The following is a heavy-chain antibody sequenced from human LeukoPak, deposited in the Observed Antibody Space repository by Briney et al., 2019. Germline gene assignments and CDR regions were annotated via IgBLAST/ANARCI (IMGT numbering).Heavy chain of an antibody. V-gene: IGHV3-7*01. Sequence: PGGSLRLSCAASGFTLIRYWMSWVRQAPGKGREWVANIKQVGSEKYYVDSVKGRFTISRDNAKNSLYLQMDSLRAEDTAGYYWARDLKSSSWHCNWFDPWGQGTLVTVSS. CDR2: IKQVGSEK. J-gene: IGHJ5*02. CDR1: GFTLIRYW. CDR3: ARDLKSSSWHCNWFDP. D-gene: IGHD6-13*01.